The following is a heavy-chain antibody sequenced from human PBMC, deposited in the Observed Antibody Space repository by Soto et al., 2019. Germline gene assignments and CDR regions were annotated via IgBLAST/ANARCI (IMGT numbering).Heavy chain of an antibody. V-gene: IGHV3-66*01. CDR2: IQSGGTT. D-gene: IGHD6-13*01. Sequence: GKGLEWVSLIQSGGTTYYADSAKGRFTLSRDTSENTLHLQMDSLRVEDTAVYYCAFFFLAEDGIRGTVPVSAFLLNRSSDL. J-gene: IGHJ2*01. CDR3: AFFFLAEDGIRGTVPVSAFLLNRSSDL.